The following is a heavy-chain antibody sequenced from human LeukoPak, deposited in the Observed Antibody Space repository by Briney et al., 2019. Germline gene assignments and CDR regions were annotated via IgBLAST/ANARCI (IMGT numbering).Heavy chain of an antibody. J-gene: IGHJ4*02. CDR3: ARGGYDSSGHYYEFPFDY. D-gene: IGHD3-22*01. Sequence: PGGSLRLSCAASGFTFSSHSMNWVRQAPGKGLEWVSCISSSSSYLYYSDSVKGRFTISRDSAKNSLYLQMNSLRAEDTAVYYCARGGYDSSGHYYEFPFDYWGQGTLVTVSS. CDR2: ISSSSSYL. V-gene: IGHV3-21*01. CDR1: GFTFSSHS.